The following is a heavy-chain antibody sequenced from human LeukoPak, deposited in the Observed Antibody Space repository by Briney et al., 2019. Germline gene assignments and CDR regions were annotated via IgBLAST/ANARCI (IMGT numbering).Heavy chain of an antibody. V-gene: IGHV3-23*01. CDR3: ASDYIAAIGFDY. Sequence: GGSLTLSCAASGFTFSSYAMSWVRQAPGKGLEWVSAISPSGDSTYYPASEKRRFTISSDNSKNMLYLQINSLSAEHTAVYYCASDYIAAIGFDYWGQGTLVTVSS. CDR2: ISPSGDST. D-gene: IGHD5-12*01. CDR1: GFTFSSYA. J-gene: IGHJ4*02.